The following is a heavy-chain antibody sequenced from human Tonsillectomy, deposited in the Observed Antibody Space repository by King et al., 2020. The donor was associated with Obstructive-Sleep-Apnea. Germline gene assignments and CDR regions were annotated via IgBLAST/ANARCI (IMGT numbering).Heavy chain of an antibody. V-gene: IGHV3-48*04. CDR3: ARGAWDYGDY. J-gene: IGHJ4*02. CDR1: GFTFSNYS. Sequence: VQLVESGGGLVQPGGSLRLSCAASGFTFSNYSMNWVRQAPGKGLEWVSFISRSSSTIYYADSVKGRFTISRDNAKNSLYLQMNSLRVEDTAVYHCARGAWDYGDYWGQGTLVTVSS. CDR2: ISRSSSTI.